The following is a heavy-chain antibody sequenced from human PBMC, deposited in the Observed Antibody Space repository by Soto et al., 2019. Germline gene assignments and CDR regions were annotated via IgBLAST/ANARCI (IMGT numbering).Heavy chain of an antibody. J-gene: IGHJ5*02. CDR3: ARHNVNRDIVVLPGWNLYWFDP. Sequence: GASVKVSCKASGGTFSSYAISWVRQAPGQGLEWMGGIIPIFGTANYAQKFQGRVTITADECTSTAYMELSSLRSEDSAMYYCARHNVNRDIVVLPGWNLYWFDPWGQGTLVTVSS. D-gene: IGHD2-2*01. CDR1: GGTFSSYA. CDR2: IIPIFGTA. V-gene: IGHV1-69*13.